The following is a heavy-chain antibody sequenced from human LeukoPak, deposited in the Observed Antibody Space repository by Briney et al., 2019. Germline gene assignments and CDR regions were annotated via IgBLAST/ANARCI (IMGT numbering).Heavy chain of an antibody. CDR2: IHPNSGKT. CDR1: VYTFRTYE. J-gene: IGHJ4*02. V-gene: IGHV1-8*01. D-gene: IGHD4-23*01. Sequence: ASVTVSFKASVYTFRTYEINWVRQAPGQGLEWVGWIHPNSGKTGYAQKFQGRVTMTRDTSTETAFMELSSLKFDDTAIFYCARGHYGGNRYFDIWGQGTLVTVSS. CDR3: ARGHYGGNRYFDI.